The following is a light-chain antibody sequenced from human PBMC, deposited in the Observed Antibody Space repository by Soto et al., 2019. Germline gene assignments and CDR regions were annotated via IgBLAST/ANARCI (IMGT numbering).Light chain of an antibody. CDR3: QQYDSLPYT. CDR2: DAS. V-gene: IGKV1-33*01. J-gene: IGKJ2*01. CDR1: QDITNY. Sequence: DIQMTQSPSSLSASVGDRVTITCQASQDITNYLNWYQQKPGTAPKLLIYDASNLKTGVPSRFSGSGSGTHFSFTITGLRPEDIATYYCQQYDSLPYTFGQGTKLEIK.